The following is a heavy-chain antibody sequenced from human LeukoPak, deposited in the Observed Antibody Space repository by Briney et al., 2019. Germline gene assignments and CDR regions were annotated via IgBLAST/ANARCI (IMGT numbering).Heavy chain of an antibody. J-gene: IGHJ4*02. D-gene: IGHD3-10*01. Sequence: SGPTLVNPTQTVTLTCTFSGFSLTTSGVGVGWIRQPPGKALEWLALIYWDDDKRYSPSLKSRLTITKDTSKNQVVLTMTNMDPVDTATYYCAHSLLITMVRGVTFDYWGQGTLVTVSS. V-gene: IGHV2-5*02. CDR1: GFSLTTSGVG. CDR3: AHSLLITMVRGVTFDY. CDR2: IYWDDDK.